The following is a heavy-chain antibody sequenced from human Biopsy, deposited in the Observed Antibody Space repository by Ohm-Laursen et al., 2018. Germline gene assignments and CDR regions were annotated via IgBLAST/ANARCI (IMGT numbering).Heavy chain of an antibody. CDR2: ISNSGTT. Sequence: TLSLTCTLSGASVRSHFLTWIRQPPGKGLQWIGSISNSGTTKSSPSLKSRVNISLHTSKNQLSLKLTSVTAADTAVYYCARVEAGTYDALDIWGQGTKVTVS. J-gene: IGHJ3*02. D-gene: IGHD1-26*01. V-gene: IGHV4-59*08. CDR3: ARVEAGTYDALDI. CDR1: GASVRSHF.